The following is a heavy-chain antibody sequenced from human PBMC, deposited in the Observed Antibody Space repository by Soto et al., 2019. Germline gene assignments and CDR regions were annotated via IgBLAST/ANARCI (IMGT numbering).Heavy chain of an antibody. CDR1: GYTLTDLS. J-gene: IGHJ5*02. V-gene: IGHV1-24*01. Sequence: QVQLVQSGAEVKKPGASVKVSCKVSGYTLTDLSIHWVRQAPGKGLEWMGGFDPQDGETVYTEKFQGRVTVTEDTSTDTVYMELSGLRPDDTAVYYCATLKGAVAGRVGPWFDPWGQGTLVTVSS. CDR2: FDPQDGET. D-gene: IGHD6-19*01. CDR3: ATLKGAVAGRVGPWFDP.